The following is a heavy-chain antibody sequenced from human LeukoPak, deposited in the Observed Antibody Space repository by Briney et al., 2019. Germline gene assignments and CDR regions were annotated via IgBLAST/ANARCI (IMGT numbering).Heavy chain of an antibody. D-gene: IGHD1-20*01. CDR1: GFTFTSYP. Sequence: GGSLRLSCVASGFTFTSYPMHWVRQAPGKGLEWVALVSHDGSSIYYADSVKGRFTISRGNSKNKMYLQMNSLRPEDTAVYYCARGPITRIIYYYYMDVWGKGTTVTVSS. CDR2: VSHDGSSI. V-gene: IGHV3-30*04. J-gene: IGHJ6*03. CDR3: ARGPITRIIYYYYMDV.